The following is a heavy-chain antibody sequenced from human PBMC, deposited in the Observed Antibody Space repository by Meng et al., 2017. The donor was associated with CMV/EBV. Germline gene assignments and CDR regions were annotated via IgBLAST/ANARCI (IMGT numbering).Heavy chain of an antibody. D-gene: IGHD2-2*02. V-gene: IGHV3-52*01. Sequence: GESLKISCAASGFTFSSSWMHWVCQAPEKGLEWVADIKCDGSEKYYVDSVKGRLTISRDNSKNTLYLQMNSLRAEDTAVYYCARDVVPAAIPRWYFDLWGRGTLVTVSS. CDR1: GFTFSSSW. CDR3: ARDVVPAAIPRWYFDL. CDR2: IKCDGSEK. J-gene: IGHJ2*01.